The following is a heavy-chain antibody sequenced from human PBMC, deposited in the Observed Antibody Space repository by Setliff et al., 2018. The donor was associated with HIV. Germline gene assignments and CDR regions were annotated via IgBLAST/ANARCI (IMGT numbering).Heavy chain of an antibody. CDR2: MSHNGKT. D-gene: IGHD1-26*01. CDR1: GYSISSGYY. J-gene: IGHJ6*03. CDR3: ARELSHIVGAPRYMDV. V-gene: IGHV4-38-2*02. Sequence: SETLSLTCAVSGYSISSGYYWGWIRQPPGKGLEWIASMSHNGKTYYNTSLKSRFTISEDTSKNKISLKMNSVTAADTAVYHCARELSHIVGAPRYMDVWGKGTTVTVSS.